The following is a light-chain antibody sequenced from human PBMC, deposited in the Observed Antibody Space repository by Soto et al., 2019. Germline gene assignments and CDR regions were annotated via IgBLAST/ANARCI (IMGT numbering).Light chain of an antibody. CDR2: AAS. V-gene: IGKV3-15*01. Sequence: RLMTQSPDTLSVSPGERITLSCRASQSVSSNLAWYQQKPGQAPRLLIYAASTRATGIPARFSGSGSGTEFTLTISSLQSEDFGVYYCQQYNNWPPITFGQGTRLEIK. J-gene: IGKJ5*01. CDR1: QSVSSN. CDR3: QQYNNWPPIT.